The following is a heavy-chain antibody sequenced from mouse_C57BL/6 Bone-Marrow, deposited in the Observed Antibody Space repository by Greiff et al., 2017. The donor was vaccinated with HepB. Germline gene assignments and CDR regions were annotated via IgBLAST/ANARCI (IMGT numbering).Heavy chain of an antibody. CDR3: ARYYYGSSCYWCFDV. Sequence: VQLKQSVAELVRPGASVKLSCTASGFNIKNTYMHWVKQRPEQGLEWIGRIDPANGNTKYAPKFQGKATITADTSSNTAYLQLSSLTSEDTAIYYCARYYYGSSCYWCFDVWGTGTTVTVSS. CDR1: GFNIKNTY. J-gene: IGHJ1*03. D-gene: IGHD1-1*01. V-gene: IGHV14-3*01. CDR2: IDPANGNT.